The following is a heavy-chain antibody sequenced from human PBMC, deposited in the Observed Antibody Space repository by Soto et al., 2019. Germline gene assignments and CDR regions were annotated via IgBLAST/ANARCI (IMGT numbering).Heavy chain of an antibody. CDR1: GYTFTSYG. V-gene: IGHV1-18*01. Sequence: ASVTVSWKASGYTFTSYGISWVRQAPGQGLEWMGWISGYNGNTNYAQKLQGRVTMTTDTSTSTAYMELRSLRSDDTAVYYCARVFPGPPFDYWGQGTLVTAPQ. J-gene: IGHJ4*02. CDR3: ARVFPGPPFDY. CDR2: ISGYNGNT. D-gene: IGHD2-21*01.